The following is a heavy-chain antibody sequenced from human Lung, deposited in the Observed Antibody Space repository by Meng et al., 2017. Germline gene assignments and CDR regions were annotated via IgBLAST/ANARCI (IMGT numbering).Heavy chain of an antibody. J-gene: IGHJ4*02. CDR3: ARDISGPVGYFDY. D-gene: IGHD1-20*01. V-gene: IGHV3-11*01. Sequence: QVQLGEAGGGGVKQGGSLRRSWAASGFTFSDYYMSWIRQAPGKGLEWVSYISSSGSTIYYADSVKGRFTISRDNAKNSLYLQMNSLRAEDTAVYYCARDISGPVGYFDYWGQGTLVTVSS. CDR1: GFTFSDYY. CDR2: ISSSGSTI.